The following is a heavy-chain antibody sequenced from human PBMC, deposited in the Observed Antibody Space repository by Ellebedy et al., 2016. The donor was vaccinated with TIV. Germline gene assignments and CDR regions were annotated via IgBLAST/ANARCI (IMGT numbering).Heavy chain of an antibody. D-gene: IGHD1-26*01. V-gene: IGHV1-2*02. Sequence: AASVKVSCKASGYTFMGYYLHWVRQAPGQGLEWMGWINPNSGGTNSAQKFQGRVTMTRVTSISTAYMELTRLRSDDTAMYYCARDRPVGATTTDFDYWGQGTLVTVSS. J-gene: IGHJ4*02. CDR2: INPNSGGT. CDR3: ARDRPVGATTTDFDY. CDR1: GYTFMGYY.